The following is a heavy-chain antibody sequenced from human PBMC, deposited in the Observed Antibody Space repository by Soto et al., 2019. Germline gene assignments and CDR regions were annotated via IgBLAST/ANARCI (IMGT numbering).Heavy chain of an antibody. D-gene: IGHD3-3*01. CDR1: GFTFSSYA. V-gene: IGHV3-23*01. Sequence: GGSLRLSCAASGFTFSSYAMSWVRQAPGKGLEWVSAISGSGGSTYYADSVKGRFTISRDNSKNTLYLQMNSLRAEDTAVYYCAKGFGGLRTGYYYGMDVWGQGTTVTVSS. CDR3: AKGFGGLRTGYYYGMDV. CDR2: ISGSGGST. J-gene: IGHJ6*02.